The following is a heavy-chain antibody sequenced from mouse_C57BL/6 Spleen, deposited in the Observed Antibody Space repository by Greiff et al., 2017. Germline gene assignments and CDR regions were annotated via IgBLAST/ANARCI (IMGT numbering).Heavy chain of an antibody. V-gene: IGHV3-6*01. CDR2: ISYDGSN. Sequence: EVQLVESGPGLVKPSQSLSLTCSVTGYSITSGYYWNWIRQFPGNKLEWMGYISYDGSNNYNPSLKNRISITRDTSKNQFFLKLNSVTTEDTATYDCARDDSNDECYFDYWGQGTTLTVSS. CDR1: GYSITSGYY. D-gene: IGHD2-12*01. CDR3: ARDDSNDECYFDY. J-gene: IGHJ2*01.